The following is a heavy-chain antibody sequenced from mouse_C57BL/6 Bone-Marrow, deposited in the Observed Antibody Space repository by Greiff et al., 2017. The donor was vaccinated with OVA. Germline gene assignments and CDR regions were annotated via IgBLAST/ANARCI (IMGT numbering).Heavy chain of an antibody. V-gene: IGHV1-85*01. CDR1: GYTFTSYW. Sequence: QVQLQQPGTELVKPGASVKLSCKASGYTFTSYWMHWVKQRPGQGLEWIGWIYPRDGSTKYNEKFKGKATLTVDTSSSTAYMELHSLTSEDSAVYFCALLGFDYWGQGTTLTVSS. J-gene: IGHJ2*01. CDR2: IYPRDGST. CDR3: ALLGFDY. D-gene: IGHD4-1*01.